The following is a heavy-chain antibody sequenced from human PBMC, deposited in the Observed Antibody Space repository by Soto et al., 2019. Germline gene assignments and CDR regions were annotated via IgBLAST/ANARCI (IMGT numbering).Heavy chain of an antibody. V-gene: IGHV3-21*01. CDR3: AREGRKEKGTFDI. Sequence: EVQLVESGGGLVKPGGSLRLSCAASGFTFSSYSMNWVRQAPGKGLEWVSSISSSSSYIYYADSVKGRFTISRDNAKNSLYLQMNSLRAEDTAVYYCAREGRKEKGTFDIWGQGTMVTVSS. J-gene: IGHJ3*02. CDR1: GFTFSSYS. CDR2: ISSSSSYI.